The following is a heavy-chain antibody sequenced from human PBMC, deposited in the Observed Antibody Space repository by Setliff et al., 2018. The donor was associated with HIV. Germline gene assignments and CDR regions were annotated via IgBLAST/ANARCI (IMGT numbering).Heavy chain of an antibody. CDR2: IYYSGTT. Sequence: SETLSLTCAVSGASISSTSYYWGWVRQPPGKGLEWIGSIYYSGTTDYKPSLKSRVAISVDTSKNQFSLKLNSVTAADTAVYYCARWHPPYGYDYYYYYMDVWGKGTMVTVSS. V-gene: IGHV4-39*01. J-gene: IGHJ6*03. CDR1: GASISSTSYY. CDR3: ARWHPPYGYDYYYYYMDV. D-gene: IGHD5-18*01.